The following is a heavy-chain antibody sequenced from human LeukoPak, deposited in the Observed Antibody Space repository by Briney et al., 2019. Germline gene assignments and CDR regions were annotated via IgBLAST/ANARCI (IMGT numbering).Heavy chain of an antibody. Sequence: GGSLRLSCTVSGFTVSSDSMSWVRQAPGKGLEWVPFIYSGGSTHYSDSVKGRFTISRDNAKNSLYLQMNSLRAEDTAVYYCAELGITMIGGVWGKGTTVTISS. CDR1: GFTVSSDS. J-gene: IGHJ6*04. CDR3: AELGITMIGGV. CDR2: IYSGGST. D-gene: IGHD3-10*02. V-gene: IGHV3-53*01.